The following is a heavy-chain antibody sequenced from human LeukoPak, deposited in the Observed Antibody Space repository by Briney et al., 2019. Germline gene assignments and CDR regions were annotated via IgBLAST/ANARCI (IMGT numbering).Heavy chain of an antibody. V-gene: IGHV4-34*01. CDR1: GGSFSGYY. CDR2: INHSGST. J-gene: IGHJ4*02. CDR3: ARSRGDSSGYYYSDC. D-gene: IGHD3-22*01. Sequence: SETLSLTCAVYGGSFSGYYWSWIRQPPGKGLEWIGEINHSGSTNYNPSLKSRVTISVDTSKNQFSMKLSSVTAADTAVYYCARSRGDSSGYYYSDCWGQGTLVTVSS.